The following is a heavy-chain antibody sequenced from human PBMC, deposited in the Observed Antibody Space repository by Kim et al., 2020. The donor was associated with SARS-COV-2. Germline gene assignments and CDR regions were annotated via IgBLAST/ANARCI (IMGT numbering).Heavy chain of an antibody. J-gene: IGHJ3*01. CDR1: GFTFSSYG. Sequence: GGSLRLSCAASGFTFSSYGMHWVRQAPGKGLEWVAVISYDGSNKYYADSVKGRFTISRDNSKNTLYLQMNSLRAEDTAVYYCAKPGSSWYLVSAPKNWGQGTMVTVSS. CDR3: AKPGSSWYLVSAPKN. V-gene: IGHV3-30*18. D-gene: IGHD6-13*01. CDR2: ISYDGSNK.